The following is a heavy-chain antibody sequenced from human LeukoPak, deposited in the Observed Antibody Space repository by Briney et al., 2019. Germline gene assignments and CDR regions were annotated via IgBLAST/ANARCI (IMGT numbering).Heavy chain of an antibody. Sequence: GGSLRLSCAASGFTFSSYEMNWVRQAPGKGLGWVSYMSSSGSTIYYADSVKGRFTISRDNAKNSLYLQMNSLRAEDTAVYYCARARYYYDSSGYYFDYWGQGTLVTVSS. V-gene: IGHV3-48*03. J-gene: IGHJ4*02. D-gene: IGHD3-22*01. CDR2: MSSSGSTI. CDR1: GFTFSSYE. CDR3: ARARYYYDSSGYYFDY.